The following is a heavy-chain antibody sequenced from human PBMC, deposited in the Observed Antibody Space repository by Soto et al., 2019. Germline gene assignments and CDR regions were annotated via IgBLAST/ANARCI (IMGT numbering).Heavy chain of an antibody. CDR3: ARNGIPLSGIGVAGDKYYFDY. CDR2: IYYSGST. Sequence: SETLSLTCTVSGGSISSYYWSWIRQPPGKGLEWIGYIYYSGSTNYNPSLKSRVTISVDTSKNQFALKLSSVTAPDTGVYYLARNGIPLSGIGVAGDKYYFDYWGQGTLVTVSS. J-gene: IGHJ4*02. D-gene: IGHD6-19*01. V-gene: IGHV4-59*08. CDR1: GGSISSYY.